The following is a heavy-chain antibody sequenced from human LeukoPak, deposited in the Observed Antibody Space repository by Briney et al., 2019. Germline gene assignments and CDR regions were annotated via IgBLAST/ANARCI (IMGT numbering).Heavy chain of an antibody. Sequence: GGSLRLSCAASGFTFSDYYMSWIRQAPGKGREWVSYISSSGSTIYYADSVKGRFTISRDNAKNSLYLQMNSLRAEDTAVYYCASTPPRSFDAFDIWGQGTMVTVSS. D-gene: IGHD3-10*01. CDR1: GFTFSDYY. J-gene: IGHJ3*02. CDR2: ISSSGSTI. CDR3: ASTPPRSFDAFDI. V-gene: IGHV3-11*01.